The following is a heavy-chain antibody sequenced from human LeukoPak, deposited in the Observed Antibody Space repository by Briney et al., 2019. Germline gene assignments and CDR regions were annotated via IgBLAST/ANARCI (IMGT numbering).Heavy chain of an antibody. CDR1: GGSLNPYY. J-gene: IGHJ4*02. CDR2: IYYSGSI. V-gene: IGHV4-59*01. CDR3: ARGGPRQFDS. Sequence: SETLSPTCTVSGGSLNPYYWSWIRQSPGKALEWIGYIYYSGSINYNPSLKSRVTISIDTSKSQFSLRLTSVTAADTAVYYCARGGPRQFDSWGQGILVPVSS.